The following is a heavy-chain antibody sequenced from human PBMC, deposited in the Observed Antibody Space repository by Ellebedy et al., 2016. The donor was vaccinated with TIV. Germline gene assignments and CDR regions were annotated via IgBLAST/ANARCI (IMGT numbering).Heavy chain of an antibody. CDR2: IIPILGIA. CDR3: ARDPGGKRYFDWLRD. D-gene: IGHD3-9*01. CDR1: GGTFSSYA. J-gene: IGHJ4*02. V-gene: IGHV1-69*04. Sequence: SVKVSXXASGGTFSSYAISWVRQAPGQGLEWMGRIIPILGIANYAQKFQGRVTITADKSTSTAYMELSSLRSEDTAVYYCARDPGGKRYFDWLRDWGQGTLVTVSS.